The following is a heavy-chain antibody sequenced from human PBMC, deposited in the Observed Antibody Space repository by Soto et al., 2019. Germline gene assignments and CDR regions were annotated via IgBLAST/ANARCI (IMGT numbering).Heavy chain of an antibody. V-gene: IGHV3-48*02. CDR2: ISSSSSII. Sequence: EVQLVESGGGLVQPGGSLRLSCAASGFTFSSYSMNWVRQAPGKGLEWVSYISSSSSIIYYADSVKCRFTISRDNAKNSLYLQMNSLRDEDTAVYYCARDRYYYDSSGLYYFDYWGQGTLVTVSS. J-gene: IGHJ4*02. CDR3: ARDRYYYDSSGLYYFDY. CDR1: GFTFSSYS. D-gene: IGHD3-22*01.